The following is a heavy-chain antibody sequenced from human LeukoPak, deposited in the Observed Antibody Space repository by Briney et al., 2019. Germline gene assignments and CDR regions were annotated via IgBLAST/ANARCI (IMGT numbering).Heavy chain of an antibody. CDR3: ARAGALGGHDF. CDR2: IYHSGNT. J-gene: IGHJ4*02. Sequence: SGTLSLTCAVSGDSITSSNWWSWVRQPPEKGLEWIGEIYHSGNTNYNPPLKSRVTISLDKSRNQFSLILKSVTAADTAVYYCARAGALGGHDFWGQGSLVTVSS. D-gene: IGHD3-16*01. V-gene: IGHV4-4*02. CDR1: GDSITSSNW.